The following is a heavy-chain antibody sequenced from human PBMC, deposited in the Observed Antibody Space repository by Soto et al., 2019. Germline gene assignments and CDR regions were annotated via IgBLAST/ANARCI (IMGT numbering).Heavy chain of an antibody. V-gene: IGHV3-74*01. Sequence: GGSLRLSCAASGFTFSSYGMHWVRQAPGKGLVWVSRIHSDGSSTTYADFVKGRFIISRDNARNTVDLQMNSVRVEDTAVYYCARGDRGAFDLWGQGTVVTVSS. J-gene: IGHJ3*01. CDR3: ARGDRGAFDL. D-gene: IGHD1-26*01. CDR1: GFTFSSYG. CDR2: IHSDGSST.